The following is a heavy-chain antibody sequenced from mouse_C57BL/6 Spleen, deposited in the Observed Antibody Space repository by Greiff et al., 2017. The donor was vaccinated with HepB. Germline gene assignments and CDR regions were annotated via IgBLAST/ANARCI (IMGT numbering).Heavy chain of an antibody. CDR1: GYTFTSYW. D-gene: IGHD1-1*01. Sequence: VQLQQSGAELVMPGASVKLSCKASGYTFTSYWMHWVKQRPGQGLEWIGEIDPSDSYTNYNQKFKGKSTLTVDKSSSTAYMQLSSLTSEDSAVYDCARTTTEGYFDVWGTGTTVTVSS. J-gene: IGHJ1*03. CDR2: IDPSDSYT. CDR3: ARTTTEGYFDV. V-gene: IGHV1-69*01.